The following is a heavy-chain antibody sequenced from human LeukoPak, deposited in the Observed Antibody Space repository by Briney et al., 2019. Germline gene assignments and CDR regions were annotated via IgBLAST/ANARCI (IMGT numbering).Heavy chain of an antibody. CDR3: ARDIVVVPAAGDYYMDV. Sequence: GGSLRLSCAASGFTFSSYWMSWVRQAPGKGLEWVANIKQDGSEKYYVDSVKGRFTISRDNAKNSLYLQMNSLRAEDTAVYYCARDIVVVPAAGDYYMDVWGKGTTVTISS. D-gene: IGHD2-2*01. CDR1: GFTFSSYW. CDR2: IKQDGSEK. J-gene: IGHJ6*03. V-gene: IGHV3-7*01.